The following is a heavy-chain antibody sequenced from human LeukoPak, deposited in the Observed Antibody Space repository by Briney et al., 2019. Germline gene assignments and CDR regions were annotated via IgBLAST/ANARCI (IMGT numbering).Heavy chain of an antibody. D-gene: IGHD3-16*01. CDR3: ARVGGVPLGAFDI. CDR2: IYYSGIT. CDR1: GGSFSSYY. Sequence: SETLSLTCTVSGGSFSSYYWSWIRQPPGKGLEWIGYIYYSGITNYNPSLKSRVTISVDTSKNQFSLKLSSVTAADTAVYYCARVGGVPLGAFDIWGQGTMVTVSS. V-gene: IGHV4-59*01. J-gene: IGHJ3*02.